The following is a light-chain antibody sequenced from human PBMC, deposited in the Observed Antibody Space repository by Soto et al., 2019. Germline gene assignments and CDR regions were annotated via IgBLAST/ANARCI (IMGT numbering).Light chain of an antibody. Sequence: IVLTQSPATLSLSPGERATLSCRASQSVNSYLAWYQHKPGQAPRLLIYGASNRATGIPARFSGSGSGTDFTLTISSLEPEDFAVYYCQQRSNWPPYTFGQWTKLQIK. V-gene: IGKV3-11*01. CDR3: QQRSNWPPYT. CDR1: QSVNSY. CDR2: GAS. J-gene: IGKJ2*01.